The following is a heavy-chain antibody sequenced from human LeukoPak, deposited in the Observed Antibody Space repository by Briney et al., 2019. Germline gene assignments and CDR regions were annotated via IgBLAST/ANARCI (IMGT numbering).Heavy chain of an antibody. V-gene: IGHV4-59*01. CDR3: AGDPVGSNWFDP. D-gene: IGHD3-10*01. CDR2: IYYSGST. J-gene: IGHJ5*02. CDR1: GASISSGY. Sequence: SETLSLTCTVSGASISSGYWSWIRQPPGKGLEWVGYIYYSGSTNYNPSLKSRVTISADMSKNQFSLRLSSVTAADTAVYYCAGDPVGSNWFDPWGQGTLVTVSS.